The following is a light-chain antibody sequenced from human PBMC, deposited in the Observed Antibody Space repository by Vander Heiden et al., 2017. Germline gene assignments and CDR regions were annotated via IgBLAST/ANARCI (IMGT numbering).Light chain of an antibody. V-gene: IGKV4-1*01. J-gene: IGKJ4*01. CDR1: QSVLYSSNNKNY. CDR3: QQYYSTPRT. CDR2: WAS. Sequence: DIVMTQSPHFLALSLGETVTIYCKSSQSVLYSSNNKNYLAWYQQKPGQPPKLLIYWASTRESGVPGRFSGSGSGTDFTLTISSLQAEDVAVYYCQQYYSTPRTFGGGTKVEIK.